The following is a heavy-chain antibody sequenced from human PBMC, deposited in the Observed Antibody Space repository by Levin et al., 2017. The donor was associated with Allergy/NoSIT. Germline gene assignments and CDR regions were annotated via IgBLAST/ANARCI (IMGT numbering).Heavy chain of an antibody. CDR1: GFSVSNND. Sequence: QAGGSLRLSCAASGFSVSNNDMSWVRQAPGKGLEWLSVIYSGGKTHYADSVRGRFTISRDISKNTVSLQMNNLRAEDSAKYYCARVLSGKSFFVFDLWGQGTVVTVSS. CDR2: IYSGGKT. J-gene: IGHJ3*01. D-gene: IGHD1-26*01. V-gene: IGHV3-53*01. CDR3: ARVLSGKSFFVFDL.